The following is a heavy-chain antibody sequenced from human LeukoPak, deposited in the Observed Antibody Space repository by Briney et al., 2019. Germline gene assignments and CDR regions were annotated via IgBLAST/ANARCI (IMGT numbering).Heavy chain of an antibody. CDR2: ISGSGGTT. J-gene: IGHJ4*02. V-gene: IGHV3-23*01. CDR1: GYSFTNYW. CDR3: AKASESGRGYFDS. D-gene: IGHD3-10*01. Sequence: GESLKISCKGSGYSFTNYWIGWVRQMPGKRLEWVSSISGSGGTTYYADSVKGRFTISRDNSMTALYLQMNSLRAEDTAVYYCAKASESGRGYFDSWGQGTLVTVSS.